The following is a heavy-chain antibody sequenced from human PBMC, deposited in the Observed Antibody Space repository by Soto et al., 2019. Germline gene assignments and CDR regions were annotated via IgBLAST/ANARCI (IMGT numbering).Heavy chain of an antibody. CDR3: AKDVSLDY. CDR2: ISYDGSNK. V-gene: IGHV3-30*18. CDR1: GFTFSSYG. Sequence: QVQLVESGGGVVQPGRSLRLSCAASGFTFSSYGMHWVRQAPGKGLEWVAVISYDGSNKYYADSVKGRFTISRDNSKNTLYLQMSSLRAEDTAVYYCAKDVSLDYWGHGTLVTVSS. J-gene: IGHJ4*01.